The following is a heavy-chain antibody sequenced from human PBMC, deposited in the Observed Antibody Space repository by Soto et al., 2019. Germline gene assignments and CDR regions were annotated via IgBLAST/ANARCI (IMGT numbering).Heavy chain of an antibody. D-gene: IGHD3-10*01. V-gene: IGHV3-48*03. CDR2: ISSSGSTA. J-gene: IGHJ4*02. CDR1: GFTFSRFE. Sequence: PGGSLRLSCAAAGFTFSRFELHWVRQAPGKGLEWISYISSSGSTAYYASSVEGRFTISRDNANNSVYLQMDSLRAEDTALYYCTRAAWFPYLSFYWGQGALVTVSS. CDR3: TRAAWFPYLSFY.